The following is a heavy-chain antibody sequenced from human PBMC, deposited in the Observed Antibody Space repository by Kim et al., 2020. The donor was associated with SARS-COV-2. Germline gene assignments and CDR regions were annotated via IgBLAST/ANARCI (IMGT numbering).Heavy chain of an antibody. CDR2: ISAYNGNT. CDR3: ARDPYRNNFDILTGYHGGTFDY. Sequence: ASVKVSCKASGYTFTSYGISWVRQAPGQGLEWMGWISAYNGNTNYAQKLQGRVTMTTDTSTSTAYMELRSLRSDDTAVYSCARDPYRNNFDILTGYHGGTFDYWGQGTLVTVSS. V-gene: IGHV1-18*04. CDR1: GYTFTSYG. J-gene: IGHJ4*02. D-gene: IGHD3-9*01.